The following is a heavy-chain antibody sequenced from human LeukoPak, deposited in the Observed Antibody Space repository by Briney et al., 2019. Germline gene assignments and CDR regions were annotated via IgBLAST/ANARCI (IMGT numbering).Heavy chain of an antibody. J-gene: IGHJ4*02. D-gene: IGHD5-24*01. V-gene: IGHV4-4*07. CDR3: ATGDGYNSFDH. CDR1: GGSFSSYY. Sequence: ETLSLTCTVSGGSFSSYYWSWIRQPAGKGLEWIGRIYTSGSTNYNSSLKSRVTMSVDTSKNHVSLKPSSVTAADTAVYYCATGDGYNSFDHWGQGTLVTVPS. CDR2: IYTSGST.